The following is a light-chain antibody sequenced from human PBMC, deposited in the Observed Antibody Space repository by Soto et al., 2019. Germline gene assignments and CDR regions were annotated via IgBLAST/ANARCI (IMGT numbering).Light chain of an antibody. CDR1: QGISSY. J-gene: IGKJ4*01. CDR2: AAS. CDR3: QQLNTSPFT. V-gene: IGKV1-9*01. Sequence: DIQLTQSPSFLSASVGDRVTITCRASQGISSYLAWYQQKPEKAPKLLIYAASTLQSGVPSRFSGSESGTEFTLTISSLQPEDFATYYCQQLNTSPFTFGGGTKVEIK.